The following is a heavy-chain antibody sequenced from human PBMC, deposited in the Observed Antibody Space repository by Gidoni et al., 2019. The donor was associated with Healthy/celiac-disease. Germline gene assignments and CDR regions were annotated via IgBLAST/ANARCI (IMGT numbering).Heavy chain of an antibody. CDR3: AKGNQDSGSYYYYYGMDV. D-gene: IGHD1-26*01. V-gene: IGHV3-23*04. Sequence: EVQLVESGGGLVQPGGSLRLSCAASGFTFSSYPMSWVRQAQGKGLEWVSAISGSGGRTYYADSVKGRFTISRDNSKNTLYLQMNSLRAEDTAVYYCAKGNQDSGSYYYYYGMDVWGQGTTVTVSS. CDR2: ISGSGGRT. J-gene: IGHJ6*02. CDR1: GFTFSSYP.